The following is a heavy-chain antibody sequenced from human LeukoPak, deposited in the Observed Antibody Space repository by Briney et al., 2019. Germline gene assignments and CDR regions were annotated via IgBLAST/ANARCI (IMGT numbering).Heavy chain of an antibody. CDR2: IYYSGST. CDR3: ARHEPEWDDAFDI. J-gene: IGHJ3*02. Sequence: PSETQSLTCTVSGGSISSYYWGWIRQPPGKGLEWIGYIYYSGSTNYNPSLKSRVTISVGTSKNQFSLKLSSVTAADTAVYYCARHEPEWDDAFDIWGQGTMVTVSS. V-gene: IGHV4-59*01. CDR1: GGSISSYY. D-gene: IGHD1-26*01.